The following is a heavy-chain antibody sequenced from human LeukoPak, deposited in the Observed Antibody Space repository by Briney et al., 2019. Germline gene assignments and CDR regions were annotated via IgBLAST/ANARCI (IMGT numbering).Heavy chain of an antibody. V-gene: IGHV1-18*01. CDR3: AREGYCSSTSCYEPDFDY. Sequence: ASVKVSCKASGCTFTSYGISWVRQAPGQGLEWMGWISAYNGNTNYAQKLQGRVTMTTDTSTSTAYMELRSLRSDDTAVYYCAREGYCSSTSCYEPDFDYWGQGTLVTVSS. J-gene: IGHJ4*02. CDR1: GCTFTSYG. D-gene: IGHD2-2*01. CDR2: ISAYNGNT.